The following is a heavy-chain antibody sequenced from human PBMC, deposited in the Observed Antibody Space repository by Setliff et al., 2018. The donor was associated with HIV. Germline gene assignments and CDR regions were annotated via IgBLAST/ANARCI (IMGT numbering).Heavy chain of an antibody. V-gene: IGHV1-58*02. D-gene: IGHD1-1*01. CDR2: IVVGSGNT. J-gene: IGHJ4*02. Sequence: GASVKVSCKASGFTFTSSAMQWVRQARGQRLEWIGWIVVGSGNTNYAQKFQGRVTMTTDTSTSTAYMELRSLRSDDTAVYYCARRARESTALHSDWNDVLFFDYWGQGTLVTVSS. CDR1: GFTFTSSA. CDR3: ARRARESTALHSDWNDVLFFDY.